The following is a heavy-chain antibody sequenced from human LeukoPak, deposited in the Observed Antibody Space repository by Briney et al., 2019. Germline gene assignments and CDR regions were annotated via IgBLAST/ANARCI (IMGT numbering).Heavy chain of an antibody. Sequence: GASVKVSCKASGYTFTSYDINWVRQATGQGLEWMGWMNPNSGNTGYAQKFQGRVTMTRNTSISTAYMELSSLRSEDTAVYYCATPSIAVAGTRRKSYYYYGMDVWGQGTTVTVSS. CDR2: MNPNSGNT. D-gene: IGHD6-19*01. J-gene: IGHJ6*02. CDR1: GYTFTSYD. V-gene: IGHV1-8*01. CDR3: ATPSIAVAGTRRKSYYYYGMDV.